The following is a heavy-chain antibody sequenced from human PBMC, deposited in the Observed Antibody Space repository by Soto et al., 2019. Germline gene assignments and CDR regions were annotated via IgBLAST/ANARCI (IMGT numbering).Heavy chain of an antibody. CDR2: ISYDGSNK. CDR1: GFTFSSYA. Sequence: GGSLRLSCAASGFTFSSYAMHWVRQAPGKGLEWVAVISYDGSNKYYADSVKGRFTISRDNSKNTLYLQMNSLRAEDTAVYYCARALSPYSSGCPDYWGQGTLVTVSS. D-gene: IGHD6-19*01. J-gene: IGHJ4*02. CDR3: ARALSPYSSGCPDY. V-gene: IGHV3-30-3*01.